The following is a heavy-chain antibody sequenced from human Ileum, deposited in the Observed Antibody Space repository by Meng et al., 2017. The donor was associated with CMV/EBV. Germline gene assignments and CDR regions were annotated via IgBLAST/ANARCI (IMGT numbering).Heavy chain of an antibody. CDR1: GGSSRVHH. D-gene: IGHD2-2*01. CDR2: VYSSGST. J-gene: IGHJ4*02. CDR3: ARGSSSWAFDY. V-gene: IGHV4-4*07. Sequence: LRESSARPVTPTETLSLTCTASGGSSRVHHLSWIRLPSTKGLEWIGRVYSSGSTDYNPSLQSRVTMSVDTSKNQFSLKLSSVTAADTAVYYCARGSSSWAFDYWGQGTLVTVSS.